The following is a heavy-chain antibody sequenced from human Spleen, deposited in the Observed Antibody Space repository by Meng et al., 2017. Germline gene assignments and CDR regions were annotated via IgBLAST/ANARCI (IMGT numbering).Heavy chain of an antibody. CDR3: AREASGTYYY. V-gene: IGHV4-30-4*01. CDR2: IYYSGRT. CDR1: GGSVSSGNNY. D-gene: IGHD1-26*01. J-gene: IGHJ4*02. Sequence: QVQLQESGPGLVKPSQTLSLTCTVSGGSVSSGNNYWIWIRQPPGKGLEWIGYIYYSGRTYYNPSLESRVTMSVDTSKNQFSLKLSSVTAADTAVYYCAREASGTYYYWGQGILVVASS.